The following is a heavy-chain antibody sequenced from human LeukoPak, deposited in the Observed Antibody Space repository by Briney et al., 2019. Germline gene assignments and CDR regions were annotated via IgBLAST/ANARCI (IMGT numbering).Heavy chain of an antibody. Sequence: GSLKPSFARAGFPLRSYGMHRVRPAPGKGLAWVAGILYDGSNKYFSGSGKGRFTISRDNSKNTLYLQMNSLRAEDTAVYYCARGDYDILTGYYTPPPFYYYYYGMDVWGKGTTVTVSS. J-gene: IGHJ6*04. V-gene: IGHV3-33*01. CDR2: ILYDGSNK. CDR1: GFPLRSYG. CDR3: ARGDYDILTGYYTPPPFYYYYYGMDV. D-gene: IGHD3-9*01.